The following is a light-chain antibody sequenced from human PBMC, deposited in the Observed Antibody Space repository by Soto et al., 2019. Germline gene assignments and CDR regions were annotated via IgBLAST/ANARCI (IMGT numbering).Light chain of an antibody. J-gene: IGKJ5*01. CDR1: QSVNNN. Sequence: EIMMTQSPATLCVSPGERATLSCRASQSVNNNLAWYQQKPGQVPRLLIYYASTRATGIPARFSGSGSGTEFNLTISSLQSEDFALYYCQQYNDWPPITFGQGTRLEIK. V-gene: IGKV3-15*01. CDR2: YAS. CDR3: QQYNDWPPIT.